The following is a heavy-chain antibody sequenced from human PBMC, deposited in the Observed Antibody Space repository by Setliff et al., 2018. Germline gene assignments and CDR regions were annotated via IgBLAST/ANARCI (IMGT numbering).Heavy chain of an antibody. V-gene: IGHV4-30-4*08. CDR3: ARRGRLVYYFDY. D-gene: IGHD6-19*01. Sequence: SETLSLTCTVSGGSISSGDYYWSWIRQPPGKGLEWIGYIYYSGSTYYNPSLKSRVTISVDTSKNQFSLKLSSVTAADTAVYYCARRGRLVYYFDYWGQGTLVTVSS. CDR1: GGSISSGDYY. J-gene: IGHJ4*02. CDR2: IYYSGST.